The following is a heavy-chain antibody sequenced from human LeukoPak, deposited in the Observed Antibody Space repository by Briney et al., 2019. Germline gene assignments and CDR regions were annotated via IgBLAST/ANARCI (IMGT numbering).Heavy chain of an antibody. D-gene: IGHD3-3*01. CDR3: ARARYETRIWPKSRYDYYHYMDV. CDR2: INAGNGNT. Sequence: ASVKVSCKASGYTFTSYTMNWVRQAPGQRLEWMGWINAGNGNTKYSQEFQDRVTITRDTSASTAYMELSSLRSEDMAVYYCARARYETRIWPKSRYDYYHYMDVWGKGTTVTVSS. V-gene: IGHV1-3*03. CDR1: GYTFTSYT. J-gene: IGHJ6*03.